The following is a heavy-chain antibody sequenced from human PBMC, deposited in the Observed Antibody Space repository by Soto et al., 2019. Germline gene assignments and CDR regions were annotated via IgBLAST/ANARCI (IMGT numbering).Heavy chain of an antibody. D-gene: IGHD3-10*01. J-gene: IGHJ6*02. V-gene: IGHV2-5*02. CDR1: GFSLSTSGVG. CDR3: AHKRDGSGSYYKGYGMDV. Sequence: QITLKESGPTLVKPTQTLTLTCTFSGFSLSTSGVGVGWIRQPPGKALEWLALIYWDDDKRYSPSLKSRLTITKDTSKNQVVITRTNMDPVDTATYYCAHKRDGSGSYYKGYGMDVWGQGTTVTVSS. CDR2: IYWDDDK.